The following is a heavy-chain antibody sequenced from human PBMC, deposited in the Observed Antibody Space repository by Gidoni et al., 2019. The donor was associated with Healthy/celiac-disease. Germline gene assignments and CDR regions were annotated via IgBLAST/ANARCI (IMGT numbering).Heavy chain of an antibody. V-gene: IGHV3-21*01. D-gene: IGHD3-22*01. CDR1: GFTFSSYS. Sequence: EVQLVESGGGLVKPGGSLSLSCAASGFTFSSYSMNWVRQAPGKGLEWVSSISSSSSYIYYADSVKGRFTISRDNAKNSLYLQMNSLRAEDTAVYYCAMGYGVIFDYWGQGTLVTVSS. CDR3: AMGYGVIFDY. J-gene: IGHJ4*02. CDR2: ISSSSSYI.